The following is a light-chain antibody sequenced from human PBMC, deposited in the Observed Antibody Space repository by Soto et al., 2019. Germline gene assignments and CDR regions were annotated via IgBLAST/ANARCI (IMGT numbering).Light chain of an antibody. J-gene: IGKJ1*01. CDR1: QSINDN. V-gene: IGKV1-5*03. Sequence: DIQMTQSPSTLSRSVGDRVIITFRPSQSINDNLARYQQKPGNAPNLLIYQASRIESGSPSRFSGSGSGTEFTLTISSLQPDDFATYCYQQHQTYSTFGQGTKVDTK. CDR3: QQHQTYST. CDR2: QAS.